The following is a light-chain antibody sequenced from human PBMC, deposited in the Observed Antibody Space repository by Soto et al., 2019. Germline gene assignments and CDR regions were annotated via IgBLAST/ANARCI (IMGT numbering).Light chain of an antibody. CDR2: GAS. V-gene: IGKV3-20*01. Sequence: EIVLTQSPGTLSVSPGERATLSCRASQSISSNYLAWYQQKPGQAPSLLIYGASSRATGIPDRFSGSGSGTDFTLTISSLEPEDPAIYYCQQYGSWTFGQGTKVEIK. CDR1: QSISSNY. J-gene: IGKJ1*01. CDR3: QQYGSWT.